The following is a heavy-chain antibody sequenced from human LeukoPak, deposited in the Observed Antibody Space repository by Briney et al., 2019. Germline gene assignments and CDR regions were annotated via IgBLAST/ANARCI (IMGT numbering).Heavy chain of an antibody. CDR1: GGSFSGYY. CDR3: ARSILGLYYKYGMDV. V-gene: IGHV4-34*01. J-gene: IGHJ6*02. Sequence: MSSETLSLTCAVYGGSFSGYYWSWIRQPPGKGLEWIGEINHSGSTNYNPSLKSRVTISVDTSKNQFSLKLSSVTAADTAVYYCARSILGLYYKYGMDVWGQGTTVTVSS. CDR2: INHSGST. D-gene: IGHD3-10*01.